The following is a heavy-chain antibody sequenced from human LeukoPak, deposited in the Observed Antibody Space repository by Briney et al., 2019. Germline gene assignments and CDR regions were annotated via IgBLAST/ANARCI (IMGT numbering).Heavy chain of an antibody. V-gene: IGHV3-7*01. CDR2: IKQDGSEK. CDR1: GFTFSSYW. CDR3: ARDPTNGGYPAFAFDY. D-gene: IGHD2-8*01. J-gene: IGHJ4*02. Sequence: AGGSLRLSCAASGFTFSSYWMSWVRQAPGKGLEWVANIKQDGSEKYYVDSVKGRFTISRDNAKNSLYLQMNSLRAEDTAVYYCARDPTNGGYPAFAFDYWGQGTLVTVSS.